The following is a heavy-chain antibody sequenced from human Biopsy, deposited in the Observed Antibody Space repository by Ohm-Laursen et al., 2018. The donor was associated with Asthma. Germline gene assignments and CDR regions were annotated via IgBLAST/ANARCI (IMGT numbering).Heavy chain of an antibody. CDR1: GFSFSNFA. D-gene: IGHD1-1*01. V-gene: IGHV3-30*01. J-gene: IGHJ3*02. CDR2: ISKDASTQ. Sequence: SLRLSCAASGFSFSNFAIHWVRQAPGKGLEWVGVISKDASTQDYADSVKGRFTMARGNSKNTLDLQMNSLREEDTAVYYCVRDGTDDSFDIWGQGTVVSVSS. CDR3: VRDGTDDSFDI.